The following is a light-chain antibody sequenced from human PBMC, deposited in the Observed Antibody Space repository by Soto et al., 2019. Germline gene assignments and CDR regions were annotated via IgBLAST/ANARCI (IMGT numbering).Light chain of an antibody. CDR2: AAS. CDR3: QQSYSTPMYT. J-gene: IGKJ2*01. V-gene: IGKV1-39*01. CDR1: QSISSN. Sequence: DIQMTQSPSSLSASVGDRVTITCRASQSISSNLNWYQQKPGKAPKLLIYAASSLQGGVPSRFSGRGSGTQFTLTISSLQPEDFATYYCQQSYSTPMYTFGQGTKLEIK.